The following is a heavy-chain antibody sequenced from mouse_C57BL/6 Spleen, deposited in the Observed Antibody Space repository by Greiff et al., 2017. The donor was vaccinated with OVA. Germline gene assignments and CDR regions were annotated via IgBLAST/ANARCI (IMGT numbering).Heavy chain of an antibody. CDR3: ARRDGSSSYWYFDV. V-gene: IGHV1-54*01. CDR2: INPGSGGT. J-gene: IGHJ1*03. D-gene: IGHD1-1*01. CDR1: GYAFTNYL. Sequence: VQRVESGAELVRPGTSVKVSCKASGYAFTNYLIEWVKQRPGQGLEWIGVINPGSGGTNYNEKFKGKATLTADKSSSTAYMQLSSLTSEDSAVYFCARRDGSSSYWYFDVWGTGTTVTVSS.